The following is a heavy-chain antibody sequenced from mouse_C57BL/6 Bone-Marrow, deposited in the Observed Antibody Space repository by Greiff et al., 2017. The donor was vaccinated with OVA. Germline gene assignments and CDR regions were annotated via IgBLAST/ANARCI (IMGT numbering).Heavy chain of an antibody. Sequence: QVQLQQSGAELVKPGASVKLSCKASGYTFTSYWMHWVKQRPGQGLEWIGMIHPNSGSTNYNEKFKSKATLTVDKSSSTAYMQLSSLTSEDSAVYYCARHYGSSCWYFDVWGTGTTVTVSS. J-gene: IGHJ1*03. D-gene: IGHD1-1*01. CDR1: GYTFTSYW. CDR2: IHPNSGST. CDR3: ARHYGSSCWYFDV. V-gene: IGHV1-64*01.